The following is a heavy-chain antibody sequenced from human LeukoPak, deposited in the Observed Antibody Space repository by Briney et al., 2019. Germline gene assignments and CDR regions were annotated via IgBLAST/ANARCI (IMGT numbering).Heavy chain of an antibody. CDR3: AKGTGYTSSSGSVLDY. V-gene: IGHV3-23*01. J-gene: IGHJ4*02. CDR2: ISGSGGST. CDR1: GFTFNNYA. Sequence: PGGSLRLSCAASGFTFNNYAMNWVRQAPGKGLELVSVISGSGGSTHYADSVKGRFTISRDNSKDTLYLQMNSLRAEDTAVYYRAKGTGYTSSSGSVLDYWGQGTLVTVSS. D-gene: IGHD6-6*01.